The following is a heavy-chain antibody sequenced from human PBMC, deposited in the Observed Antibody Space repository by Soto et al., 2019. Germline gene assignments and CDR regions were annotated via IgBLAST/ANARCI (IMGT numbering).Heavy chain of an antibody. CDR3: VRTSLVVAAATREDY. CDR2: INSDGSST. CDR1: GFTFSSYW. Sequence: EVQLVESGGGLVQPGGSLRLSCAASGFTFSSYWMHWVRQAPGKGLVWVSRINSDGSSTSYADSVKRRFTISRDNAKKPLYLQMNSLTAEDTAVYYCVRTSLVVAAATREDYWGQGTLVTVSS. V-gene: IGHV3-74*01. J-gene: IGHJ4*02. D-gene: IGHD2-15*01.